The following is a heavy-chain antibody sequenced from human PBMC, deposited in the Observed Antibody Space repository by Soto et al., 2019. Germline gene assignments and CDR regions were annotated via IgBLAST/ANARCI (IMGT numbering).Heavy chain of an antibody. CDR1: GYNFPTYW. V-gene: IGHV5-51*01. CDR3: ARRTTPMAFDL. CDR2: IYPGDSTA. J-gene: IGHJ4*02. Sequence: DVQLVQSGTEVKKPGESLKISCQSSGYNFPTYWIAWLRQMPGKGLEWVGVIYPGDSTATYSPSFQGQVTISVDKSINTAYLQWGGLKASDTAMYFCARRTTPMAFDLWGQGTLVTVSS. D-gene: IGHD5-18*01.